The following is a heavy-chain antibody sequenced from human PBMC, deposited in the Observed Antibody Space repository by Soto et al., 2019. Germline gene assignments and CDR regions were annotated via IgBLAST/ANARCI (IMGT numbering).Heavy chain of an antibody. CDR1: GFTFSSYG. J-gene: IGHJ4*02. CDR2: ISYDGSNK. CDR3: AKIGSAWEPKGFDY. Sequence: QVQLVESGGGVVQPGRSLRLSCAASGFTFSSYGMHWVRQAPGKGLEWVAVISYDGSNKYYADSVKGRFTISRDNSKNTLYLQMNSLRAEDTAVYYCAKIGSAWEPKGFDYWGQGTLVTVSS. D-gene: IGHD1-26*01. V-gene: IGHV3-30*18.